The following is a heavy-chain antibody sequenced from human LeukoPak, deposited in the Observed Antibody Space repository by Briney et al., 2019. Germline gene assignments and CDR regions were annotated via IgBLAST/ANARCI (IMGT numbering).Heavy chain of an antibody. CDR2: ISTSVNP. CDR3: VRDIWGLPPDY. D-gene: IGHD7-27*01. J-gene: IGHJ4*02. V-gene: IGHV4-61*02. CDR1: GGSISSGGYY. Sequence: SETLSLTCTVSGGSISSGGYYWNWIRQPAGKGLEWIGRISTSVNPNYNPSLKSRGTISVDTSKNRFSLKMSSVTAADTAVYYCVRDIWGLPPDYWGQGTLVTVSS.